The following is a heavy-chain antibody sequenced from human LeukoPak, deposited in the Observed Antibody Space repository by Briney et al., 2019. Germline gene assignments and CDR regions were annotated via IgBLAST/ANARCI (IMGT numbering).Heavy chain of an antibody. CDR1: GFTFSSYA. J-gene: IGHJ6*04. D-gene: IGHD2-2*02. CDR3: AKDVEDIVVVPAAILGMDV. Sequence: GGSLRLSCTASGFTFSSYAMSWVRQAPGKGLEWVSAISGSGGSTYYADSVKGRFTISRDNSKNTLYLQMNSLRAEDTAVYYCAKDVEDIVVVPAAILGMDVWGKGTTVTVSS. V-gene: IGHV3-23*01. CDR2: ISGSGGST.